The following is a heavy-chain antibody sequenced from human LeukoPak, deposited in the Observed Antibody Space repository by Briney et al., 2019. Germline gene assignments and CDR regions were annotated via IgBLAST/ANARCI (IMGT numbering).Heavy chain of an antibody. CDR3: ARPHRGIYFYYYMDV. CDR2: INGASSLI. V-gene: IGHV3-21*01. Sequence: PGGSLRLSCAASEFTVSVNYMSWVRQAPGKGLEWVSSINGASSLIYYADSVKGRFTISRDNANNSLYLQMNSLRAEDTAVYYCARPHRGIYFYYYMDVWGKGTTVTISS. J-gene: IGHJ6*03. D-gene: IGHD3-10*01. CDR1: EFTVSVNY.